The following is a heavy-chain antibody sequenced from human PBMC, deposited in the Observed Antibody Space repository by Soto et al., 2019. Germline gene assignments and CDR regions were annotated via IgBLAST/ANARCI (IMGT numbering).Heavy chain of an antibody. CDR2: IWYDGSNK. Sequence: GGSLRLSCAASGFTFSSYGMHWVRQAPGKGLEWVAVIWYDGSNKYYADSVKGRFTISRDNSKNTLYLQMNSLRAEDTAVYYCARDYRSGYPLNWGQGTLVTVSS. CDR3: ARDYRSGYPLN. V-gene: IGHV3-33*01. D-gene: IGHD3-16*02. J-gene: IGHJ4*02. CDR1: GFTFSSYG.